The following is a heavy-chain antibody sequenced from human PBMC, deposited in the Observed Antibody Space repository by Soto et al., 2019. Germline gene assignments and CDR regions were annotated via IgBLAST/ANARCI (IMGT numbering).Heavy chain of an antibody. CDR3: ARDNDFWTARGMDV. CDR1: GFTVSSNY. J-gene: IGHJ6*02. CDR2: IYSGGST. Sequence: EVQVVETGGGLIQPGGSLRLSCAASGFTVSSNYMSWVRQAPGKGLEWVSVIYSGGSTYYADSVKGRFTISRDNSKNTLYLQMNSLRAEDTAVYYCARDNDFWTARGMDVWGQGTTVTVSS. D-gene: IGHD3-3*01. V-gene: IGHV3-53*02.